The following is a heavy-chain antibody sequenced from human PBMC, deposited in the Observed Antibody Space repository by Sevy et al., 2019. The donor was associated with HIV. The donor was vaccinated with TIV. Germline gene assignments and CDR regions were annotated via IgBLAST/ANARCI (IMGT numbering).Heavy chain of an antibody. J-gene: IGHJ6*03. Sequence: GESLKISCAASGFTFSNAWMSWVRQAPGKGLEWVGRIKSKTDGGTADYAAPVKGRFTISRDDSKNTLYLQMNSLKTEDTAVSYCTTVPCSGGSCYSSYYYMDVWGKGTTVTVSS. V-gene: IGHV3-15*01. D-gene: IGHD2-15*01. CDR2: IKSKTDGGTA. CDR3: TTVPCSGGSCYSSYYYMDV. CDR1: GFTFSNAW.